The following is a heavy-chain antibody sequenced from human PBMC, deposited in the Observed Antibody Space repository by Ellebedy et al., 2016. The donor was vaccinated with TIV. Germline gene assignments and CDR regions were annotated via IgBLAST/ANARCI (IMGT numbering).Heavy chain of an antibody. J-gene: IGHJ4*02. CDR1: GFTFSDYY. Sequence: GESLKISCAASGFTFSDYYMNWVRQPPGKGLEWVSSIRSTSSDKYYAESVKGRFTISRDNAQNSLFLQMNSLRAEDTAVYYCARGWSTPDSWGQGTLVIVSS. D-gene: IGHD2-8*02. CDR2: IRSTSSDK. V-gene: IGHV3-11*06. CDR3: ARGWSTPDS.